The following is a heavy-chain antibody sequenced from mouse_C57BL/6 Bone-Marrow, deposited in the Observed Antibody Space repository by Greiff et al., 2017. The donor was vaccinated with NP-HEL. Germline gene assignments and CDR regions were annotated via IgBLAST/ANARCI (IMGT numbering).Heavy chain of an antibody. CDR3: AYYGTPFAY. CDR1: GYTFTSYW. Sequence: VQLQQPGAELVKPGASVKLSCKASGYTFTSYWMHWVKQRPGQGLEWIGMIHPNSGSTNYNVKFKSKATLTVDKSSSTAYMQLSSLTSEDSAVYYCAYYGTPFAYGGQGTLVTVSA. CDR2: IHPNSGST. D-gene: IGHD2-1*01. J-gene: IGHJ3*01. V-gene: IGHV1-64*01.